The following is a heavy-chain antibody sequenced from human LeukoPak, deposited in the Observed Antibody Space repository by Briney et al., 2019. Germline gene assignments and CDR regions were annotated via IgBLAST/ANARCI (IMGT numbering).Heavy chain of an antibody. CDR2: ISPYNGNT. J-gene: IGHJ4*02. V-gene: IGHV1-18*01. D-gene: IGHD3-22*01. CDR3: ARTPSGYYYGFDY. CDR1: GYTFTSYD. Sequence: ASVKVSCKASGYTFTSYDFSWVRQAPGQGLEWMRWISPYNGNTKYAQKLQGRVTMTTDTSTSTAYMELRSLRSDDTAVYYCARTPSGYYYGFDYWGQGTLVTVSS.